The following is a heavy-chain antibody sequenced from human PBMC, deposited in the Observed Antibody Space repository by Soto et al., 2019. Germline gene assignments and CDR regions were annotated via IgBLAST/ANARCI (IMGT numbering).Heavy chain of an antibody. CDR3: AREGSYSAYNFAHGIQLWSFDF. CDR1: GGSINTFY. Sequence: SESLSLTCTVSGGSINTFYWSWVQQPAGKGLEWIGRIFSSGSTSFNPSLESRVAMSVDTSKNHFSLNLSSVTAADMAVYYCAREGSYSAYNFAHGIQLWSFDFWCPGVLVTVS. CDR2: IFSSGST. V-gene: IGHV4-4*07. D-gene: IGHD5-12*01. J-gene: IGHJ4*02.